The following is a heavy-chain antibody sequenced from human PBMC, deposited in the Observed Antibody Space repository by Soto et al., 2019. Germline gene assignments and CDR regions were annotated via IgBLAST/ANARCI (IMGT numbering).Heavy chain of an antibody. V-gene: IGHV3-21*01. CDR2: ISSSSSYI. D-gene: IGHD5-12*01. Sequence: EVQLVESGGGLVKPGGSLRLSCAASGFTFSSYSMNWVRQAPGKGLGWVSCISSSSSYIYYADSVQGRFTISRDNAKKSLDLQRNSLRAEATAVYYCARVGGDDCVDYWGQGTLVTVSS. CDR1: GFTFSSYS. J-gene: IGHJ4*02. CDR3: ARVGGDDCVDY.